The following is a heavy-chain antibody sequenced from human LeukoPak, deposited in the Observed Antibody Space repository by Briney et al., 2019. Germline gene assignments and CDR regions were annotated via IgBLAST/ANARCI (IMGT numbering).Heavy chain of an antibody. CDR3: ARDYGGSSPFDY. CDR1: GFTFSRNS. J-gene: IGHJ4*02. Sequence: PGGSLRLSCAASGFTFSRNSMNWVRQAPGKGLEWVSSISSSSIYIYYADSVKGRFTISRGNAKNSLYLQMNSLRAEDTAVYYCARDYGGSSPFDYWGQGTLVTVS. D-gene: IGHD4-23*01. V-gene: IGHV3-21*01. CDR2: ISSSSIYI.